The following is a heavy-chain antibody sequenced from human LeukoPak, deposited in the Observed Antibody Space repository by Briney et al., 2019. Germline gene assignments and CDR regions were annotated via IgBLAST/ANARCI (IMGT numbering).Heavy chain of an antibody. CDR1: GYTFTGYY. D-gene: IGHD2-2*01. Sequence: GASVKVSCKASGYTFTGYYMHWVRQAPGQGLEWMGWINPNSGGTNYAQKFQGRVTMTRDTSISTAYMELSRLRSDDTAVYYCARDEVVVPAATYYYYYMDVWGKGTTVTVSS. J-gene: IGHJ6*03. CDR2: INPNSGGT. CDR3: ARDEVVVPAATYYYYYMDV. V-gene: IGHV1-2*02.